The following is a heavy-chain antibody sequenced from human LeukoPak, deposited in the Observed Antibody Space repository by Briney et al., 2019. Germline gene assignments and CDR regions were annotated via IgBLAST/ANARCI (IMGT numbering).Heavy chain of an antibody. CDR1: GGSVSSHF. Sequence: SETLSLTCTVSGGSVSSHFWSWIRQPPGKGLEGMGYIYNSGITNYNPSLKSRVTMSVDTSKNQFSLMLRSVTAADTAVYYCARDHLPAGAPGYYMDVWGKGTTVTVSS. D-gene: IGHD4/OR15-4a*01. CDR3: ARDHLPAGAPGYYMDV. CDR2: IYNSGIT. V-gene: IGHV4-59*02. J-gene: IGHJ6*03.